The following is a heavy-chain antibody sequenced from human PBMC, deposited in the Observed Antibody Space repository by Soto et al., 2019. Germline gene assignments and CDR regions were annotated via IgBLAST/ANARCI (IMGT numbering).Heavy chain of an antibody. CDR1: GYTFTSYA. CDR3: AIDTAMVIYFDSYDAFDI. J-gene: IGHJ3*02. D-gene: IGHD5-18*01. V-gene: IGHV1-3*01. Sequence: ASVKVSCKASGYTFTSYAMHWVRQAPGQRLERMGWINAGNGNTKYSQKFQGRVTITTDTSASTAYMELSSLRSEDTAVYYCAIDTAMVIYFDSYDAFDIWGQGTMVTVSS. CDR2: INAGNGNT.